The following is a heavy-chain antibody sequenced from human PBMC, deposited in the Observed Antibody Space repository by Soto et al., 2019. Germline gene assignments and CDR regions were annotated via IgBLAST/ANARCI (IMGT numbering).Heavy chain of an antibody. Sequence: QVQLVQSGAEVKKPGSSVKVSCKASGGTFSSYAISWVRQAPGQGLEWMGGIIPIFGTANYAQKFQGRVTIPADEATSTAYMERGSLRTEDKAVYYCARVPCSGGSCYSRITMIVDWGQGTLVTVSS. CDR2: IIPIFGTA. D-gene: IGHD2-15*01. CDR1: GGTFSSYA. CDR3: ARVPCSGGSCYSRITMIVD. V-gene: IGHV1-69*01. J-gene: IGHJ4*02.